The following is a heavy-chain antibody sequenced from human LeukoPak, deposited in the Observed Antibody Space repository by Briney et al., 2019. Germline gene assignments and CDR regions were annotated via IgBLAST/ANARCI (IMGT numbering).Heavy chain of an antibody. Sequence: SETLSLTCAVYGGSFSGYYWSWIRQPPGKGLEWIGEINHSGSTNYNPSLKSRVTISVGTSKNQFSLKLSSVTAADTAVYYCARSAIVATIRYWFDPWGQGTLVTVSS. CDR1: GGSFSGYY. CDR2: INHSGST. D-gene: IGHD5-12*01. J-gene: IGHJ5*02. CDR3: ARSAIVATIRYWFDP. V-gene: IGHV4-34*01.